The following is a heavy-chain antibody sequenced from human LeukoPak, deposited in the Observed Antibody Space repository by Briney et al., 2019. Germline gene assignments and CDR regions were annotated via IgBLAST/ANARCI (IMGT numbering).Heavy chain of an antibody. D-gene: IGHD4-17*01. V-gene: IGHV1-46*01. CDR2: INPSGAGT. CDR1: GYSFINYY. CDR3: ARAWEAVAGNYGVVDY. Sequence: GASVKVSCKASGYSFINYYIHWVRQAPGQGLEWMGIINPSGAGTSFAQKFRGRATMTRDMSTSTVYMELNSLRSQDTAVYYCARAWEAVAGNYGVVDYWGQGTLVTVSS. J-gene: IGHJ4*02.